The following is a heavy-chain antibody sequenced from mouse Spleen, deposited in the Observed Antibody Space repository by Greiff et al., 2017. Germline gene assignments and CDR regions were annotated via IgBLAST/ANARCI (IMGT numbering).Heavy chain of an antibody. Sequence: VQLQQSGPGLVKPSQSLSLTCSVTGYSITSGYYWNWIRQFPGNKLQWMGYISYDGSNNYNPSLKNRISITRDTSKNQFFLKLNSVTTEDTATYYCARDYGNGFAYWGQGTLVTVSA. V-gene: IGHV3-6*01. CDR1: GYSITSGYY. CDR2: ISYDGSN. D-gene: IGHD2-1*01. CDR3: ARDYGNGFAY. J-gene: IGHJ3*01.